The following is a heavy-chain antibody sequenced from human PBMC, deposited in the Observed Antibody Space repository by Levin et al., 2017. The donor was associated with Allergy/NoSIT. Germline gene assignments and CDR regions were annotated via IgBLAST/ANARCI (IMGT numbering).Heavy chain of an antibody. V-gene: IGHV2-5*02. D-gene: IGHD7-27*01. CDR1: GFSLSTSGVG. Sequence: SGPTLVKPTQTLTLTCTFSGFSLSTSGVGVGWIRQPPGKALEWLALIYWDDDKRYSPSLKSRLTITKDTSKNQVVLTMTNMDPVDTATYYCAHGLVNPWGSVSWFDPWGQGTLVTVSS. CDR2: IYWDDDK. J-gene: IGHJ5*02. CDR3: AHGLVNPWGSVSWFDP.